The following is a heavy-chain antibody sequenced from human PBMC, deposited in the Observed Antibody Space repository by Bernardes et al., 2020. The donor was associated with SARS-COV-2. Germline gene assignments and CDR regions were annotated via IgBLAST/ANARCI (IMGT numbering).Heavy chain of an antibody. J-gene: IGHJ4*02. Sequence: GGSLRLSCAASGFSVTTKYMSWVHQAPGRGLEWVSVVYAGGDTYFADSVKGRFTVSRDESENTFYLQMHSLKGEDTAVYYCARDSRGRGLGRYYFDLWGQGTLVTVSS. CDR3: ARDSRGRGLGRYYFDL. D-gene: IGHD3-10*01. CDR2: VYAGGDT. CDR1: GFSVTTKY. V-gene: IGHV3-53*01.